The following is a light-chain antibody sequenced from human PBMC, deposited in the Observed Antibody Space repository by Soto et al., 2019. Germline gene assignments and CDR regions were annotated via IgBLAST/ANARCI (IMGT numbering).Light chain of an antibody. Sequence: DIQMTQSPSSLSTSIGDRGTITCRASQRITIYLNWYRQXPGKAPELLIYSASNLQSGVPSRFSGSGSGTDFTLTISGLQSEDFATYYCQQSFSTPTFGQGTGLEI. V-gene: IGKV1-39*01. CDR2: SAS. J-gene: IGKJ5*01. CDR3: QQSFSTPT. CDR1: QRITIY.